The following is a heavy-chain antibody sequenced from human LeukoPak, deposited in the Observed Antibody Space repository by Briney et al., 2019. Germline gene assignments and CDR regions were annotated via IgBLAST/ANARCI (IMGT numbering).Heavy chain of an antibody. J-gene: IGHJ4*02. Sequence: SETLSLTCAVYGGSFSGYYWSWIRQPPGKGLEWIGEINHSGSTNYNPSLKSRVTISVDTSKNQFSLKLSSVTAADTAVYYCARRGTAMAKNSDYWGQGTLVTVSS. CDR3: ARRGTAMAKNSDY. D-gene: IGHD5-18*01. CDR2: INHSGST. CDR1: GGSFSGYY. V-gene: IGHV4-34*01.